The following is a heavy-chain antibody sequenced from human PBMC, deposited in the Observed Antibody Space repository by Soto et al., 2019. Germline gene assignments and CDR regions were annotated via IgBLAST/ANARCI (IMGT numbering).Heavy chain of an antibody. Sequence: PSETLSLTCAVYGGSFSGYYWSPIRQPPGKGLEWIGEINHSGVTNYKPSLKRRVTISVDTSKNQFSLQLKSVTAADTALYYCARFSGSYYYAMDVWGQG. D-gene: IGHD6-19*01. J-gene: IGHJ6*02. V-gene: IGHV4-34*01. CDR3: ARFSGSYYYAMDV. CDR2: INHSGVT. CDR1: GGSFSGYY.